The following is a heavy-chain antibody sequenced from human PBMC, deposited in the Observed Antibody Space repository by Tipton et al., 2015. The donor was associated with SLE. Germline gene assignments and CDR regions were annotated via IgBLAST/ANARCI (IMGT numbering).Heavy chain of an antibody. D-gene: IGHD2-2*01. CDR3: ARGGGCSSTSCYRGHQRYYYRYMDV. CDR1: GEALVGDY. Sequence: GEALVGDYWAWIRQSPGKGLEWIGEIKHSGYTYYNPSLKSRVTVSIDPSKDQFSLTLSSVTAADTAVYYCARGGGCSSTSCYRGHQRYYYRYMDVWGKGTTVTVSS. V-gene: IGHV4-34*13. J-gene: IGHJ6*03. CDR2: IKHSGYT.